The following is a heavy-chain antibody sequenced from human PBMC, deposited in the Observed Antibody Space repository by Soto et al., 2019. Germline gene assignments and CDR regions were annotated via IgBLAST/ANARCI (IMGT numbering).Heavy chain of an antibody. D-gene: IGHD3-10*01. CDR1: GFTFSSFA. J-gene: IGHJ5*02. V-gene: IGHV3-23*01. Sequence: EVQLLESGGGLVQPGGSLRLSCAASGFTFSSFAMTWVRQAPGKGLEWVSAISGSGATTYYADSVKGRFTMSSDNSKNTLYLQMSSLRVEDTAVYYCAKSPGEGYYVSGRYYNWSDPWGQGTLVTVSS. CDR2: ISGSGATT. CDR3: AKSPGEGYYVSGRYYNWSDP.